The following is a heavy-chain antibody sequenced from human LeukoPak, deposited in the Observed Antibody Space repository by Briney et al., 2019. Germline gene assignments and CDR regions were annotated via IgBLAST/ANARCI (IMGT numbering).Heavy chain of an antibody. V-gene: IGHV3-30*02. CDR1: GFTFSSYG. Sequence: GGSLRLSCAASGFTFSSYGMHWVRQAPGKWLEWVAFIRYDGSNKYYADSVKGRFTISRDYSKNTLYLQMNSLRAEDTAVYYCAKDLNIVVVPAHCFDYWGQGTLVTVSS. CDR2: IRYDGSNK. D-gene: IGHD2-2*01. J-gene: IGHJ4*02. CDR3: AKDLNIVVVPAHCFDY.